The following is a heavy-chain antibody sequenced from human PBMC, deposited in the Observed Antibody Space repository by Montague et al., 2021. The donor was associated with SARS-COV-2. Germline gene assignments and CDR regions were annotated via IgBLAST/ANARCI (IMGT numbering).Heavy chain of an antibody. CDR3: ARPPGGLLWFGEFDY. V-gene: IGHV4-39*01. CDR2: IYYSGST. J-gene: IGHJ4*02. Sequence: SETLSLTCTVSGGSISSSSYYWGWIRRPPGKGLEWIGSIYYSGSTYYNPSLKSRVTISVDTSKNQFSLKLSSVTAADTAVYYCARPPGGLLWFGEFDYWGQGTLVTVSS. D-gene: IGHD3-10*01. CDR1: GGSISSSSYY.